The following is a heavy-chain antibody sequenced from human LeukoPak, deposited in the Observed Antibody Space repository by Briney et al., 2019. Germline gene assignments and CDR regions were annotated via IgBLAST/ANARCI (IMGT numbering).Heavy chain of an antibody. CDR1: GFTFSSYS. D-gene: IGHD3-10*01. CDR2: ISSSSSYI. CDR3: ARDPGPYYYGSGKPYYMDV. V-gene: IGHV3-21*01. J-gene: IGHJ6*03. Sequence: GGSLRLSCAASGFTFSSYSMNWVRQAPGKGLEWVSSISSSSSYIYYADSVKGRFTISRDNAKSSLYLQMNSLRAEDTAVYYCARDPGPYYYGSGKPYYMDVWGKGTTVTISS.